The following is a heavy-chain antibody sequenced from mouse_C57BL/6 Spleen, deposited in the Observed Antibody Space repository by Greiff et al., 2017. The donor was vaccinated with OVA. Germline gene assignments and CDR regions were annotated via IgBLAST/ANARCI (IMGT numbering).Heavy chain of an antibody. Sequence: VNLMESGGGLVKPGGSLKLSCAASGFTFSSYAMSWVRQTPEKRLEWVATISDGGSYTYYPDNVKGRFTISRDNAKNNLYLQMSHLKSEDTAMYYCARDGNYYFDYWGQGTTLTVSS. J-gene: IGHJ2*01. D-gene: IGHD2-1*01. CDR2: ISDGGSYT. CDR1: GFTFSSYA. V-gene: IGHV5-4*01. CDR3: ARDGNYYFDY.